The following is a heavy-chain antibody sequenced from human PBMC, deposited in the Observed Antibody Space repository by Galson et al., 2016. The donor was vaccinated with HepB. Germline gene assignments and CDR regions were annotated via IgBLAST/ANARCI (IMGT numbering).Heavy chain of an antibody. CDR2: IYYSGST. Sequence: TLSLTCTVSGDSISSGGYYWSWIRQHPGKGLEWIGYIYYSGSTYYNPSLRSRVTISVDTSKSQFYLKLSSVTAADTAVYYWARGGRYVDWLPDYWGQGTLVTVSS. D-gene: IGHD3-9*01. CDR1: GDSISSGGYY. V-gene: IGHV4-31*03. CDR3: ARGGRYVDWLPDY. J-gene: IGHJ4*02.